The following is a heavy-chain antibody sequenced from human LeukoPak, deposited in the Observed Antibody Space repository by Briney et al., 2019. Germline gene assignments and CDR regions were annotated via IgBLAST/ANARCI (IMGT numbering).Heavy chain of an antibody. V-gene: IGHV3-30*02. D-gene: IGHD3-3*01. CDR3: AKDHQGLLRFLECLVPDY. Sequence: GGSLRLSCAASGFTFSSYGMHWVRQAPGKGLEWVAFIRYDGSNKYYADSVKGRFTISRDNSKNTLYLQMNSLRAEDTAVYYCAKDHQGLLRFLECLVPDYWGQGTLVTVSS. CDR2: IRYDGSNK. J-gene: IGHJ4*02. CDR1: GFTFSSYG.